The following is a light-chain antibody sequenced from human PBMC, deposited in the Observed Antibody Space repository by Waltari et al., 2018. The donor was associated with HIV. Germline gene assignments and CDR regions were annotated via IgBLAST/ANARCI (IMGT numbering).Light chain of an antibody. Sequence: DIQMTQSPSTLSASVGDRVTITCRATQSVRTSLAWYQQKHGRSPKLLIYKASTLETEVPSRFSGSGSGTKFNLTISGLLSVDFATYYCLQYEGDTRTFGRGTTV. V-gene: IGKV1-5*03. CDR2: KAS. J-gene: IGKJ1*01. CDR3: LQYEGDTRT. CDR1: QSVRTS.